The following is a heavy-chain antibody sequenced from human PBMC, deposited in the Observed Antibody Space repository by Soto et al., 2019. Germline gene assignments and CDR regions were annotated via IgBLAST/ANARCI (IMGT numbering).Heavy chain of an antibody. CDR1: GGTFSSYA. J-gene: IGHJ4*02. CDR3: AREYSLAVVAPGY. V-gene: IGHV1-69*13. Sequence: ASVKVSCKASGGTFSSYAISWVRQAPGQGLEWMGGIIPIFGTVNYAQKFQGRVTITADESTSTAYMELNSLRSEYTSVYYCAREYSLAVVAPGYWGQGILVTVSS. CDR2: IIPIFGTV. D-gene: IGHD3-22*01.